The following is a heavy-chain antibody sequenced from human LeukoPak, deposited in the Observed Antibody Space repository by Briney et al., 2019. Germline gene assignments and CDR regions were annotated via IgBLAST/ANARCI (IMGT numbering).Heavy chain of an antibody. J-gene: IGHJ5*02. CDR3: ARSRPIVVVVAATSNWFDP. Sequence: SETLSLTCTVSGGSISSSSYYWGWIRQPPGKGLEWIGSMYYSGSTYYNPSLKSRVTISVDTSKNQFSLKLSSVTAADTAVYYCARSRPIVVVVAATSNWFDPWGQGTLVPVSS. D-gene: IGHD2-15*01. CDR1: GGSISSSSYY. CDR2: MYYSGST. V-gene: IGHV4-39*01.